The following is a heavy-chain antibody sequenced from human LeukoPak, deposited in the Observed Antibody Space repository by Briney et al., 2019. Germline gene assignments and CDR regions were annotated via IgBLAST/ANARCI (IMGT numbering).Heavy chain of an antibody. D-gene: IGHD1-14*01. Sequence: SETLSLTCTVSGGSISSSSYYWGWIRQPPGKGLEWIGSIYYSGSTYYNPSLKSRVTISVDTSKNQFSLKLSSVTAADTAVYYCARGLRGRSLGYWGQGTLVTVSS. J-gene: IGHJ4*02. CDR3: ARGLRGRSLGY. CDR2: IYYSGST. V-gene: IGHV4-39*07. CDR1: GGSISSSSYY.